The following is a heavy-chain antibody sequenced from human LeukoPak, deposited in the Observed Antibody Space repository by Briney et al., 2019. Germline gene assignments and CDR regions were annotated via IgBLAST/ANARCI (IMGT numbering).Heavy chain of an antibody. V-gene: IGHV3-74*01. CDR1: GFTFSSYW. Sequence: SGGSLRLSCAAPGFTFSSYWMHWVRQAPGKGLVWVSRINSDGSSTSYADSVKGRFTISRDNAKNTLYLQMNSLRAEDTAVYYCAREGGSSSWWWNNWFDPWGQGTLVTVSS. CDR3: AREGGSSSWWWNNWFDP. J-gene: IGHJ5*02. CDR2: INSDGSST. D-gene: IGHD6-13*01.